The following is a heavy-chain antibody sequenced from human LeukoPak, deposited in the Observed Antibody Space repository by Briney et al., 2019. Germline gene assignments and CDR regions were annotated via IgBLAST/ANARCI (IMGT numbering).Heavy chain of an antibody. J-gene: IGHJ6*02. CDR1: GGSFSGYY. CDR3: AHSSYYYYGMDV. Sequence: SETLSLTCAVYGGSFSGYYWSWIRQPPGKGLEWIGEINHSGSTNYNPSLKSRVTISVDTSKNQFSLKLSSVTAADTAVYYCAHSSYYYYGMDVWGQGTTVTVSS. V-gene: IGHV4-34*01. CDR2: INHSGST.